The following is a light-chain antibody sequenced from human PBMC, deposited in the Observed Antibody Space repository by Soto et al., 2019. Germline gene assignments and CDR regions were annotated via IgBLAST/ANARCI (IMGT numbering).Light chain of an antibody. V-gene: IGLV2-8*01. CDR3: NSYAGSNNLVV. J-gene: IGLJ2*01. CDR2: EVS. CDR1: SSDVGAYNY. Sequence: QSALTQPPSASGSPGQSVTISCTGTSSDVGAYNYVSWYQQHPGKAPKLMIYEVSKRPSGVPDRFSGSKSGNTASLTVSGLQAEDEADYYCNSYAGSNNLVVFGGGTKLTVL.